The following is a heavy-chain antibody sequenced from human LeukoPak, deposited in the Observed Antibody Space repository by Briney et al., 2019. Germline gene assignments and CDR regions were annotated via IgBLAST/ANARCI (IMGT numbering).Heavy chain of an antibody. CDR3: ARRLVGANGDAFDI. CDR2: INPNSGGT. D-gene: IGHD1-26*01. CDR1: GYTFTGYY. V-gene: IGHV1-2*02. J-gene: IGHJ3*02. Sequence: ASVKVSCQASGYTFTGYYMHWVRQAPGQGLEWMGWINPNSGGTNYAQKFQGRVTMTRDTSISTAYMELSRLRSDDTAVYYCARRLVGANGDAFDIWGQGTMVTVSS.